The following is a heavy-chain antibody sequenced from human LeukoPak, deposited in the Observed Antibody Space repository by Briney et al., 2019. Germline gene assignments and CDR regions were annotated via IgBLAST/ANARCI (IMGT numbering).Heavy chain of an antibody. V-gene: IGHV4-30-2*01. CDR3: AGAPYCSSTSCYRSFDY. J-gene: IGHJ4*02. CDR1: GGSISSGGYS. Sequence: SQTLSLTCAVSGGSISSGGYSWSWIRQPPGKGLEWIGYIYHSGSTYYNPSLKSRVTISVDRSKNQFSLKLSSVTAADTAVYYCAGAPYCSSTSCYRSFDYWGQGTLVTVSS. D-gene: IGHD2-2*02. CDR2: IYHSGST.